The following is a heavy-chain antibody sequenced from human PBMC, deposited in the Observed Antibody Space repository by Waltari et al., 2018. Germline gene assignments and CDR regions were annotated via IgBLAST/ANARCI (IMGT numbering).Heavy chain of an antibody. CDR3: ARHEEGAVAGRSHADY. D-gene: IGHD6-19*01. CDR2: IYHSGST. J-gene: IGHJ4*02. V-gene: IGHV4-38-2*01. Sequence: QVQLQESGPGLVKPSETLSLTCAVSGYSISSGYYCGWIRQPPGKGLEWIGSIYHSGSTYYNPSLKSRVTISVDTSKNQFSLKLSSVTAADTAVYYCARHEEGAVAGRSHADYWGQGTLVTVSS. CDR1: GYSISSGYY.